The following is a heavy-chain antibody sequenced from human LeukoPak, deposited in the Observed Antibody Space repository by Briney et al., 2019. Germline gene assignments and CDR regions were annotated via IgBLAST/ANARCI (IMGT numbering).Heavy chain of an antibody. V-gene: IGHV4-30-4*01. Sequence: SETLSLTCTVSGGSISSGDYYWSWIRQPPGKGLEWIGYIYYSGSTYYNPSLKSRVTISVDTSKNQFSLKLSPVTAADTAVYYCASGGNFWSGYSNWFDPWGQGTLVTVSS. J-gene: IGHJ5*02. CDR1: GGSISSGDYY. CDR2: IYYSGST. D-gene: IGHD3-3*01. CDR3: ASGGNFWSGYSNWFDP.